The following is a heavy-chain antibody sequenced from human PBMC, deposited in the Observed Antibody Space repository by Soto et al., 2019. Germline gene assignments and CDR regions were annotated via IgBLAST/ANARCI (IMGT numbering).Heavy chain of an antibody. Sequence: QVQLVQSGAEVKKPGASGKVSCKASGYTFTSYGISGVRQAPGQGLHGMGWISAYHGNTNYAQKLQGRVTMTTDTSTSTAYRELTSLRSDDTAVYYCEIAFTPAARVAWFDPWGQGTLVTVSS. CDR1: GYTFTSYG. J-gene: IGHJ5*02. CDR2: ISAYHGNT. V-gene: IGHV1-18*01. D-gene: IGHD2-2*01. CDR3: EIAFTPAARVAWFDP.